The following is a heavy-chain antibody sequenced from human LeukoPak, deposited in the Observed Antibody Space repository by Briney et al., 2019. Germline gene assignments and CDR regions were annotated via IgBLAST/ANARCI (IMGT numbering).Heavy chain of an antibody. CDR1: GYTFTSYD. J-gene: IGHJ4*01. CDR3: ATEVDTARFYGQNFDC. D-gene: IGHD5-18*01. V-gene: IGHV1-8*01. Sequence: ASVKVSCKASGYTFTSYDFNWVRQATGQRPEWMGWMSPNSGDTGYAQKFQDRVTMTRNTSISTAYMELSSLRSDDTAVYYCATEVDTARFYGQNFDCWGQGTVVTVSS. CDR2: MSPNSGDT.